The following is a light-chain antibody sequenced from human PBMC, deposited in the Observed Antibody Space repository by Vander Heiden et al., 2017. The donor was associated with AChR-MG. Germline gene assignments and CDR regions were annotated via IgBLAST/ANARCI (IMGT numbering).Light chain of an antibody. Sequence: DIQTTQSPSSLPASVGDRVTITWRASQGINNELAWYQQKPGKAPKLLLSVASSLQGGVPSRFSGSGSGTDFTLTISSLQPEDIATYFCQQSKSFPLTFGGGTKVEI. CDR3: QQSKSFPLT. V-gene: IGKV1D-12*01. J-gene: IGKJ4*01. CDR1: QGINNE. CDR2: VAS.